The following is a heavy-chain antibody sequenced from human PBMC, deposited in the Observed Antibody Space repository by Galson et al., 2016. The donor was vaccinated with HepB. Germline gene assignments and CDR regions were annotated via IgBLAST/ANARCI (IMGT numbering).Heavy chain of an antibody. J-gene: IGHJ6*02. D-gene: IGHD4-23*01. CDR2: IRTKAKSYAT. Sequence: SLRLSCAASGFTFSASPVHWVRQASGKGLEWVGRIRTKAKSYATEYAESVKGRFTISRDDSKNTAYLQMNSLKTEDTAVYHCACDYGGNGYYALDVWGQGNTVTVSS. CDR3: ACDYGGNGYYALDV. CDR1: GFTFSASP. V-gene: IGHV3-73*01.